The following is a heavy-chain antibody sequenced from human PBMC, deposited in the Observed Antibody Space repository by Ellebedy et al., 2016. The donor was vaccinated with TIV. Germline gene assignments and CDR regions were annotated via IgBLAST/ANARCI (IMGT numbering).Heavy chain of an antibody. V-gene: IGHV3-30*04. CDR1: GFSFSGYA. Sequence: PGGSLRLSCAASGFSFSGYAIHWVRQAPGKGLEWVAVVSFDGSNQFYADSVKGRFSISRDNSKNTVFLEMNSLRAEDTALYYCARDSDSYYDSSGYDSSFFDYWGQGTLVTVSA. CDR3: ARDSDSYYDSSGYDSSFFDY. J-gene: IGHJ4*02. CDR2: VSFDGSNQ. D-gene: IGHD3-22*01.